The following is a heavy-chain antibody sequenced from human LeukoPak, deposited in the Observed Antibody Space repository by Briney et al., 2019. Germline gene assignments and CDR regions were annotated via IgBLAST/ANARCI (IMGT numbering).Heavy chain of an antibody. V-gene: IGHV3-33*01. D-gene: IGHD2-21*02. Sequence: PGGSLRLSCAASGFTFSNYGMHWVRQAPGKGLEWVAVIWYDGTNKYYADSVKGRFTISRDNSKNTLYLQMNSLRAEDTAVYYCAPTGKVTVGIGYWGQGTLVTVSS. J-gene: IGHJ4*02. CDR2: IWYDGTNK. CDR1: GFTFSNYG. CDR3: APTGKVTVGIGY.